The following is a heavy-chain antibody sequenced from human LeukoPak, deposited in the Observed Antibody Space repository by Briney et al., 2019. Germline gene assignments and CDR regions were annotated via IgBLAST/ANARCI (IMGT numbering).Heavy chain of an antibody. CDR2: IYYSGST. CDR1: GGSISSGGYY. CDR3: ARASSIAAPPTWRVFFDY. D-gene: IGHD6-6*01. V-gene: IGHV4-31*03. J-gene: IGHJ4*02. Sequence: SQTLSLTCTVPGGSISSGGYYWSWIRQHPGKGLEWIGYIYYSGSTYYNPSLKSRVTISVDTSKNQFSLKLSSVTAADTAVYYCARASSIAAPPTWRVFFDYWGQGTLVTVSS.